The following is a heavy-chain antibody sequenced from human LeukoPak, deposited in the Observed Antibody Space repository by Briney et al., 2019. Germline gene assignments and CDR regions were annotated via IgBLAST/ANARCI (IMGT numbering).Heavy chain of an antibody. J-gene: IGHJ4*02. CDR1: GYTFTSYG. Sequence: ASVKVSCKASGYTFTSYGISWVRQAPGQGLERMGWISAYNGNTNYAQKLQGRVTMTRDMSTSTVYMELSSLRSEDTAVYYCARDRTPIAVAGTPGDYWGQGTLVTVSS. D-gene: IGHD6-19*01. V-gene: IGHV1-18*01. CDR3: ARDRTPIAVAGTPGDY. CDR2: ISAYNGNT.